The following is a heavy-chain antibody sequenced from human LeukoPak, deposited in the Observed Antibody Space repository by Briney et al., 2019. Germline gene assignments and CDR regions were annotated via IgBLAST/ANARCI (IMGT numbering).Heavy chain of an antibody. CDR2: ISDSGGST. J-gene: IGHJ4*02. CDR1: AFTFSNFA. Sequence: GGSLRLSCAASAFTFSNFAMTWVRQAPGKGLEWVSVISDSGGSTYYADSVKGRFTISRDNSKNTLYLQMNSLRTEGTAVYYCAKSPPWSLWQPLGYRGQGTLVTVSS. D-gene: IGHD6-13*01. V-gene: IGHV3-23*01. CDR3: AKSPPWSLWQPLGY.